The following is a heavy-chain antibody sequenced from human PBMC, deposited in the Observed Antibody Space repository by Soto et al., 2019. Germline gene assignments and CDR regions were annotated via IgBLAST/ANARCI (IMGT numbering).Heavy chain of an antibody. CDR1: CGSISSQY. D-gene: IGHD6-6*01. J-gene: IGHJ5*02. CDR3: ARSATRVRLDP. V-gene: IGHV4-59*11. CDR2: IYYSGTT. Sequence: SETLSLTCTVSCGSISSQYWSWIRQPPGKGLVWIGSIYYSGTTNYNPSLKSRVTISVDTSKNQFSLRLTSVTAADPAVYYCARSATRVRLDPWGKGTLVTVPS.